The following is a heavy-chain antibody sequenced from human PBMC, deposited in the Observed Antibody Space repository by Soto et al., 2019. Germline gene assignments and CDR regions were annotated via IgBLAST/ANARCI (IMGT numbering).Heavy chain of an antibody. CDR3: AKEGYSGYDFVY. J-gene: IGHJ4*02. V-gene: IGHV3-30*18. D-gene: IGHD5-12*01. CDR2: ISYDGSNK. Sequence: QVQLVESGGGVVQPGRSLRLSCAASGCTFSSYGMHWVRQAPGKGLEWVAVISYDGSNKYYADSVKGRFTISRDNSKNTLYLQMNSLRAEDTAVYYCAKEGYSGYDFVYWGQGTLVTVSS. CDR1: GCTFSSYG.